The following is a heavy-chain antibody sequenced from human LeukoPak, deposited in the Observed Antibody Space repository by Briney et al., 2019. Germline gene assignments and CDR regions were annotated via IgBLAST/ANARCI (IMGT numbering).Heavy chain of an antibody. Sequence: PSQTLSLTCAVSGGSISSGGHSWSWIRQPPGKGLEWIGYIYHSGSTYYNPSLKSRVTISVDRSKNQFSLKLSSVTAADTAVYYCASLRYFDWLSVDYWGQGTLVTVSS. CDR1: GGSISSGGHS. CDR3: ASLRYFDWLSVDY. V-gene: IGHV4-30-2*01. CDR2: IYHSGST. J-gene: IGHJ4*02. D-gene: IGHD3-9*01.